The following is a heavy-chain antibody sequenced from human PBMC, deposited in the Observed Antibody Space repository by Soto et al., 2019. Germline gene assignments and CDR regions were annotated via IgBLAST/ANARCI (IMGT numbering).Heavy chain of an antibody. CDR3: SRDHSSGGYDF. CDR1: GFSVSNVW. J-gene: IGHJ4*02. Sequence: GGSLRLSCSASGFSVSNVWMTWVRQAPGKGLEWVSSMSDGGKTYYTDSVRGRFTLSRDTSRNTLHLQMYSVRAEDTAVYYCSRDHSSGGYDFRGQGTLVTVSS. V-gene: IGHV3-53*01. CDR2: MSDGGKT. D-gene: IGHD5-12*01.